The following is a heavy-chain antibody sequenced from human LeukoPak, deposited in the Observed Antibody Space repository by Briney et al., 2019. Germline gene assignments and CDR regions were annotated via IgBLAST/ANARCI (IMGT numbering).Heavy chain of an antibody. Sequence: SETLSLTCTVSGGSMSSTSYYWGWIRQPPGKGLEWIGSIYYSGSTYYNPSLKSRVTISVDTSKNQFSPKLSSVTAADAAVFYCARLNYQLLRTLDYWGQGTLVTVSS. J-gene: IGHJ4*02. V-gene: IGHV4-39*01. CDR3: ARLNYQLLRTLDY. D-gene: IGHD2-2*01. CDR1: GGSMSSTSYY. CDR2: IYYSGST.